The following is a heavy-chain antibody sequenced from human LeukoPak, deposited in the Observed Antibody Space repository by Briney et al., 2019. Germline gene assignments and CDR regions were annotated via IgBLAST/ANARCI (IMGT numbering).Heavy chain of an antibody. CDR3: ASGKYTSFDN. J-gene: IGHJ4*02. D-gene: IGHD6-6*01. CDR2: TYYRSKWSF. V-gene: IGHV6-1*01. CDR1: GDSIFTNNVA. Sequence: PSQTLSLTCAISGDSIFTNNVAWNWIRQSPSRGLEWLGRTYYRSKWSFDYAVSVKSRITINADTSKNQFSLQLSSVTPEDTAVYYCASGKYTSFDNWGQGTLVTVSS.